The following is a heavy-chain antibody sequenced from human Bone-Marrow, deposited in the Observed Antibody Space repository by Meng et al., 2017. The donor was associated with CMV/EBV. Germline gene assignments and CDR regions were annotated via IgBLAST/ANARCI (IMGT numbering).Heavy chain of an antibody. CDR1: GYTFTSYG. V-gene: IGHV1-18*01. J-gene: IGHJ3*02. CDR2: ISAYNGNT. Sequence: ASVKDSCKASGYTFTSYGISWVRQAPGQGLEWMGWISAYNGNTNYAQKFQDRVTMTTETSTTTAYMELRSLRSDDTALYYCARDTGQGVRTDEAFDIWVQGTMVTVSS. D-gene: IGHD3-10*01. CDR3: ARDTGQGVRTDEAFDI.